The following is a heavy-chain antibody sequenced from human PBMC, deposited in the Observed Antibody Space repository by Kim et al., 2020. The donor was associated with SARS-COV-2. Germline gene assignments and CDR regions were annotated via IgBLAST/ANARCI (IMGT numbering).Heavy chain of an antibody. Sequence: SETLSLTCAVYGGSFSGYQWSWIRQSPGKGLEWIGQINDSGSTNYNPSLKSRVTISVDTSKNQFSLKVTSVTAADTAVYYLARGVPGYWGQGTLVTVSS. J-gene: IGHJ4*02. CDR3: ARGVPGY. V-gene: IGHV4-34*01. CDR1: GGSFSGYQ. CDR2: INDSGST.